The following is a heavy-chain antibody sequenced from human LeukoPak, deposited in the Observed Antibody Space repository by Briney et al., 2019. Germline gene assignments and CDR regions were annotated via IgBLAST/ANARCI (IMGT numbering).Heavy chain of an antibody. D-gene: IGHD2-15*01. Sequence: ASVKVSCKASGYTFTSYDINWVRQATGQGLEWMGWMNPNSGNTGYAQKFQGRVTMTRNTSISTAYMELSSLRSEDTAVYYCARGRPVVAANRFDPWGQGTLVTVSS. CDR3: ARGRPVVAANRFDP. CDR2: MNPNSGNT. CDR1: GYTFTSYD. J-gene: IGHJ5*02. V-gene: IGHV1-8*01.